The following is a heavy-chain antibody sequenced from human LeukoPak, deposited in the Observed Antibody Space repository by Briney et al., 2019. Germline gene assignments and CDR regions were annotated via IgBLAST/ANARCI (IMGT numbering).Heavy chain of an antibody. J-gene: IGHJ4*02. CDR3: AKTPYYDFWSGLSYFDY. D-gene: IGHD3-3*01. Sequence: GGSLRLSCAASGFTVSSNYMSWVRQAPGKGLEWVSVIYSGGSTYYADSVKGGFTISRDNSKNTLYLQMNSLRAEDTAVYYCAKTPYYDFWSGLSYFDYWGQGTLVTVSS. CDR2: IYSGGST. CDR1: GFTVSSNY. V-gene: IGHV3-66*01.